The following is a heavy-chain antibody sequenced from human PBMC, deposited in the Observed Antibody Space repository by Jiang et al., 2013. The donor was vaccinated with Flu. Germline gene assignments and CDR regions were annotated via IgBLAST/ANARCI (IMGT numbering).Heavy chain of an antibody. CDR2: INSDGSST. CDR3: ARGSGTSH. V-gene: IGHV3-74*01. J-gene: IGHJ4*02. Sequence: GLVWVSRINSDGSSTSYADSVKGRFTISRDNAKNTPYLQMNSLRAEDTAVYYCARGSGTSHWGQGTLVTVSS. D-gene: IGHD1-14*01.